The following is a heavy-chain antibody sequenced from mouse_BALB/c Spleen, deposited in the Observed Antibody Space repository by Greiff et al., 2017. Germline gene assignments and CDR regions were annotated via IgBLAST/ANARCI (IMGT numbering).Heavy chain of an antibody. CDR1: GYTFTSYW. V-gene: IGHV1S81*02. Sequence: QVQLQQPGAELVKPGASVKLSCKASGYTFTSYWMHWVKQRPGQGLEWIGEINPSNGRTNYNEKFKSKATLTVDKSSSTAYMQLSSLTSEDSAVYYCARYGGSAWFAYWGQGTLVTVSA. J-gene: IGHJ3*01. CDR2: INPSNGRT. CDR3: ARYGGSAWFAY. D-gene: IGHD1-1*02.